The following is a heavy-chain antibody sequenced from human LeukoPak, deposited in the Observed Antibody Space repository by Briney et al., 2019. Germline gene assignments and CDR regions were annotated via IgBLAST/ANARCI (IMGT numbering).Heavy chain of an antibody. CDR1: GGSISTYY. CDR3: ARVGNYFFDL. D-gene: IGHD1-1*01. V-gene: IGHV4-59*01. CDR2: IYYSGNT. Sequence: SETLSLTCTVSGGSISTYYWSWIRQPPGKGLEWIGYIYYSGNTKYNPSLKSRVTISVDTSKNQFSLKLSSVTAADTAVYYCARVGNYFFDLWGRGTLVTVSS. J-gene: IGHJ2*01.